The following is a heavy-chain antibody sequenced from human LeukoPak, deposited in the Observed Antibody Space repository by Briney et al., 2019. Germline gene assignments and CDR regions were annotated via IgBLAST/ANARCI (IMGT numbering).Heavy chain of an antibody. J-gene: IGHJ4*02. V-gene: IGHV3-11*01. D-gene: IGHD3-22*01. Sequence: GGSLRLSCAASGFTFSDYYMSWIRQAPGTGLEWVSYISSSGDTIHYADSVKGRFTISRDNAKNSLYLQMNSLRAEDMAVYYCAREGTIVVTTPRVDSWGQGTLVTVSS. CDR3: AREGTIVVTTPRVDS. CDR1: GFTFSDYY. CDR2: ISSSGDTI.